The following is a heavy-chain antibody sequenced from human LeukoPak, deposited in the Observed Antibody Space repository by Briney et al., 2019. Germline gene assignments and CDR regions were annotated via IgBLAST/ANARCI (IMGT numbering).Heavy chain of an antibody. D-gene: IGHD6-19*01. CDR1: GFTFNSYW. CDR3: ARAEGIAVAGNYYYGMDV. Sequence: PGGSLRLSCAASGFTFNSYWMHWVRQAPGKGLVWVSRINSDGSSTSYADSVKGRFTISRDNAKNTLYLQMNSLRAEDTAVYYCARAEGIAVAGNYYYGMDVWGKGTTVTVSS. J-gene: IGHJ6*04. V-gene: IGHV3-74*01. CDR2: INSDGSST.